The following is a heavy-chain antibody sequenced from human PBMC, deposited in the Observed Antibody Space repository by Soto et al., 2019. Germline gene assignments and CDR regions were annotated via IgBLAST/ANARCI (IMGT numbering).Heavy chain of an antibody. J-gene: IGHJ6*03. V-gene: IGHV1-3*01. CDR1: GYTFYIYA. Sequence: APVKVSCKASGYTFYIYAVDLVRQAPGQRLEWMGWINAGNGNTKYSQKFQGRVTITRDTSASTAYMELSSLRSEDTAVYYCASGLLNGASYYYYMDVWGKGTTVTVSS. CDR2: INAGNGNT. D-gene: IGHD7-27*01. CDR3: ASGLLNGASYYYYMDV.